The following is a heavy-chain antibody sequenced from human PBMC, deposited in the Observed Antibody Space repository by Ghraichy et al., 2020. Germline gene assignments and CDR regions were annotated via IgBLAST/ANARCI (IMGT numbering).Heavy chain of an antibody. Sequence: SETLSLTCAVYGGSFSGYYWSWIRQPPGKGLEWIGEINHSRSTNYNPSLKSRVTISVDTSKNQFSLKLSSVTAADTAVYYCARGQTLRYSSGWYYRYWGQGTLVTVSS. CDR1: GGSFSGYY. J-gene: IGHJ4*02. CDR3: ARGQTLRYSSGWYYRY. D-gene: IGHD6-19*01. CDR2: INHSRST. V-gene: IGHV4-34*01.